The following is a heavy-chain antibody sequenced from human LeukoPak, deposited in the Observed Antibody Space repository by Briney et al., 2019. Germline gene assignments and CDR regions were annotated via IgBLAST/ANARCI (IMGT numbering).Heavy chain of an antibody. CDR1: GGSISSGGYY. V-gene: IGHV4-31*03. J-gene: IGHJ3*02. CDR2: IYYSGST. CDR3: ASADYDMAFDI. D-gene: IGHD3-9*01. Sequence: PSETLSLTCTVSGGSISSGGYYWSWIRQHPGKGLEWIGYIYYSGSTDYSPSLKSRFTMSVDTSKNQFSLKLSSVTAADTAVYYCASADYDMAFDIWGQGTMVTVSS.